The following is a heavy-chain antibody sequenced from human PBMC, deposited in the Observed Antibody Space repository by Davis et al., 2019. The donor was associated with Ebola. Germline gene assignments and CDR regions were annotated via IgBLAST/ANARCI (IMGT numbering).Heavy chain of an antibody. V-gene: IGHV3-30*03. Sequence: PGGSLRLSCAASGFTCSKYGMHWVRQAPGKGLEWVAGMSSDESDEYDRRDKTYADSVQGRFTIRRDNSKNTVYLEMSSLRVEDTAVYYCARDRSGYYGSAYYFDHWGQGTQVTVSS. D-gene: IGHD3-10*01. CDR2: MSSDESDE. CDR3: ARDRSGYYGSAYYFDH. CDR1: GFTCSKYG. J-gene: IGHJ4*02.